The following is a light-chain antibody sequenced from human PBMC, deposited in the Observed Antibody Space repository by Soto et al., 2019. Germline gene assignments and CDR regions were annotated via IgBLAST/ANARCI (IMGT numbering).Light chain of an antibody. J-gene: IGKJ2*01. CDR3: QQYQSYPDT. CDR2: GAS. V-gene: IGKV3-15*01. Sequence: EIVMTQSPATLSVSPGERATLSCRASQSVSSNLAWYQQKPGQAPRLLIYGASTRATGIPARFSGSGSGTEFTLTISSLQSEDFAVYYCQQYQSYPDTFGQGTKLEIK. CDR1: QSVSSN.